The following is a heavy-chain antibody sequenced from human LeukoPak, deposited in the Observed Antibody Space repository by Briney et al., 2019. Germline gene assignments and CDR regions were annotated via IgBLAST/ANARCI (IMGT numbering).Heavy chain of an antibody. D-gene: IGHD7-27*01. CDR3: AKDSLASNGGGPFDI. Sequence: GGSLRLSCAASGFTFSTYSMNWVRQTPGKGLEWVSSISSSSRSIYYADSVKGRFTISRDNAKNSLYLQMNSLRAEDTAVYYCAKDSLASNGGGPFDIWGQGTMVTVSS. V-gene: IGHV3-21*01. CDR2: ISSSSRSI. J-gene: IGHJ3*02. CDR1: GFTFSTYS.